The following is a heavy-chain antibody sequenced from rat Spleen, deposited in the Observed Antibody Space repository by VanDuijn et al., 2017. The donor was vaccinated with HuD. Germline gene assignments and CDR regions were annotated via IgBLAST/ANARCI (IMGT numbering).Heavy chain of an antibody. V-gene: IGHV5S10*01. CDR2: IIYDGSRT. Sequence: EVQLVESDGGLVQPGRSLKLSCAASGFTFSDYNMAWVRQAPKKGLEWVATIIYDGSRTYYRDSVKGRFTISRDNAKSTLSLQMDSLRSDDTATYYCARRHYGYTDYFDYWGQGVMVTVSS. CDR1: GFTFSDYN. J-gene: IGHJ2*01. D-gene: IGHD1-9*01. CDR3: ARRHYGYTDYFDY.